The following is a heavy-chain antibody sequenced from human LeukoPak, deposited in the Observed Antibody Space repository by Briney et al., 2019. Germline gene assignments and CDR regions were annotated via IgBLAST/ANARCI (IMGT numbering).Heavy chain of an antibody. D-gene: IGHD3-16*01. CDR1: GGSISSSNYY. J-gene: IGHJ3*02. Sequence: NPSETLSLTCTVSGGSISSSNYYWGWIRQPPGKGLECIGSIYYSGRTYYNPSLKSRVTISVDTSKNQFSLKLSSVTAADTAVYFCARAEGAASHIWGQGTMVSVSS. CDR3: ARAEGAASHI. CDR2: IYYSGRT. V-gene: IGHV4-39*07.